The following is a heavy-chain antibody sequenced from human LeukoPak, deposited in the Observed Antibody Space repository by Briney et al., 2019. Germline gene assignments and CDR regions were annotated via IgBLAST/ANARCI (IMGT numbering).Heavy chain of an antibody. CDR3: AKSGDSTGFWDFDY. V-gene: IGHV3-30*18. Sequence: GGSLRLCCAASGFTFSSYGIHWVRQAPGKGLEWVAVISYDGSNKYYADSVKGRFTISRDNSKNTLYLQMNSLRAEDTAVYYCAKSGDSTGFWDFDYWGQGTLVTVSS. D-gene: IGHD3-22*01. CDR1: GFTFSSYG. CDR2: ISYDGSNK. J-gene: IGHJ4*02.